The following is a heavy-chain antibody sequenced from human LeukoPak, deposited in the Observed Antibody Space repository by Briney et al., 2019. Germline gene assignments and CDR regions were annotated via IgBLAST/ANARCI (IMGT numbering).Heavy chain of an antibody. J-gene: IGHJ4*02. V-gene: IGHV3-48*04. CDR1: GFTFSSYD. D-gene: IGHD4-17*01. CDR2: ISSSGYTI. CDR3: ARVQYGDYPSDY. Sequence: GGSLRLSCAASGFTFSSYDVTWVRQAPGKGLEWVSYISSSGYTIYYADSVKGRFTVSRDNAKNSLYLQMNSLRAEDTAVYYCARVQYGDYPSDYWGQGTLVTVSS.